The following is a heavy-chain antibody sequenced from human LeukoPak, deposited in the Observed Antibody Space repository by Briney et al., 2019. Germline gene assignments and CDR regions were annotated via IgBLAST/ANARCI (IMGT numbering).Heavy chain of an antibody. CDR3: AGSTYYYDSSGYLSY. J-gene: IGHJ4*02. D-gene: IGHD3-22*01. CDR1: GGSISSYY. CDR2: IYYSGST. V-gene: IGHV4-59*01. Sequence: SETLSLTCPVSGGSISSYYWSWIRQPPGKGLEWVGYIYYSGSTNYNPSLKSRVTISVDTSKNQFSLKLSSVTAADTAVYYCAGSTYYYDSSGYLSYWGQGALVTVSS.